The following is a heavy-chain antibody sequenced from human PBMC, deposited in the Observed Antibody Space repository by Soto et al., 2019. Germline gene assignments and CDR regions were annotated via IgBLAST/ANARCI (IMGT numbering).Heavy chain of an antibody. CDR3: VRGYSSSFDY. D-gene: IGHD2-15*01. CDR2: TYYRSKWTN. Sequence: QVQLQQSGPGLVKPSQTLSLTCAISGDSVSSISASWNWIRQSPSRGIEWLGRTYYRSKWTNDYAVSVKSRITINPDTSKNRFSLQLSAVTPEDMAMYYCVRGYSSSFDYWGQGTLVTVSS. J-gene: IGHJ4*02. CDR1: GDSVSSISAS. V-gene: IGHV6-1*01.